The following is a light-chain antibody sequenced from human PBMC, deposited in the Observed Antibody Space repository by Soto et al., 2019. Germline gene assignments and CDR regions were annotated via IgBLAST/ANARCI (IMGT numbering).Light chain of an antibody. CDR1: QSVSSSY. CDR3: QQYNNWPPVT. J-gene: IGKJ3*01. CDR2: GAS. V-gene: IGKV3-20*01. Sequence: EIVLTQSPGTLSLSPGERATLSCRASQSVSSSYLAWYQQKPGQAPRLLIHGASSRATGIPDRISGSGSGTEFTLTISSLQSEDFAVYYCQQYNNWPPVTFGPGTKVDIK.